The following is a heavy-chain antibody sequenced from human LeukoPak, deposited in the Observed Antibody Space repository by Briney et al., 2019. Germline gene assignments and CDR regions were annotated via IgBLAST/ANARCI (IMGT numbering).Heavy chain of an antibody. V-gene: IGHV3-23*01. D-gene: IGHD6-13*01. J-gene: IGHJ4*02. CDR1: GFTFSSYA. CDR2: ISGSGGST. Sequence: GGSLRLSCAASGFTFSSYAMSWARQAPGKGLEWVSAISGSGGSTYYADSVKGRFTISRDNSKNTLYLQMNSLRAEDTAVYYCARWQQLVPDYWGQGTLVTVSS. CDR3: ARWQQLVPDY.